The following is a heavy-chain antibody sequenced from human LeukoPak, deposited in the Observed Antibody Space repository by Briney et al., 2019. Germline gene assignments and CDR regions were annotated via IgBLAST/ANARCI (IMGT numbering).Heavy chain of an antibody. D-gene: IGHD3-3*01. Sequence: PSETLSLTCAVYGGSFSGYYWSWIRQPPGKGLEWIGEINHSGSTNYNPSLKSRVTISVDTSKNQFSLKLSSVTAADTAVYYCARGDHDFWSGYSNWFDPWGQGTLVTVSS. CDR3: ARGDHDFWSGYSNWFDP. CDR1: GGSFSGYY. V-gene: IGHV4-34*01. J-gene: IGHJ5*02. CDR2: INHSGST.